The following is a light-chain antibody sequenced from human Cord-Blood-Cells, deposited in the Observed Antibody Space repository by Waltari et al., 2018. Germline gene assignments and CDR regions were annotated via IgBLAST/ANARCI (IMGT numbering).Light chain of an antibody. CDR3: QQRSNWPMYT. CDR1: QRVSSY. CDR2: DAT. J-gene: IGKJ2*01. Sequence: EIVLPQSPATLSLSPGERPTPPCRASQRVSSYLAWYQQKPGQAPRLLIYDATNRATGIPARFSGSGSGTDFTLTISSLEPEDFAVYYCQQRSNWPMYTFGQGTKLEIK. V-gene: IGKV3-11*01.